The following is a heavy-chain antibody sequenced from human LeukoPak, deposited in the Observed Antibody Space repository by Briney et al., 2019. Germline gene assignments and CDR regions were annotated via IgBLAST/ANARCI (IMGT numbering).Heavy chain of an antibody. J-gene: IGHJ4*02. D-gene: IGHD3-9*01. V-gene: IGHV3-23*01. CDR1: GFTFSSYA. Sequence: GGSLRLSCAASGFTFSSYAMSWVRQAPGKGPEWVSAISSSGGSTYYADSVKGRFTISRDNSKNTLYLQMNSLRAEDTAVYYCAKTDVDYDILTVSYFDYWGQGTLVTVPS. CDR3: AKTDVDYDILTVSYFDY. CDR2: ISSSGGST.